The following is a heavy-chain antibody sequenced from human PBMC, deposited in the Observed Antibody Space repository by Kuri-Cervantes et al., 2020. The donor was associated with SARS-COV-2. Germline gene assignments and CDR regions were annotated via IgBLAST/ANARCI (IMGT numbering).Heavy chain of an antibody. V-gene: IGHV4-4*07. D-gene: IGHD3-16*01. Sequence: GSLRLSCTVSGGSISSYYWSWIRQPAGKGLEWIGRIYTSGSTNYNPSLKSRVTMSVDTSKNQFSLKLSSVTAADTAVYYCARDKTSGGWFDPWGQGTLVTVSS. CDR3: ARDKTSGGWFDP. CDR1: GGSISSYY. CDR2: IYTSGST. J-gene: IGHJ5*02.